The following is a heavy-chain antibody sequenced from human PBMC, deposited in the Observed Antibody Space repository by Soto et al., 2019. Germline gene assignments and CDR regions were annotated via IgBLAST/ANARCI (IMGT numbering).Heavy chain of an antibody. J-gene: IGHJ4*02. CDR3: TRAISGGPFDY. V-gene: IGHV3-21*01. CDR1: GFIFSTYS. Sequence: EMQLVESGGGLVKPGGSLRLSCAASGFIFSTYSMNWVRQTPGKGLEWVSSISRSSDHMYYADSVRGRFTISRDNAKNSLFLQMNSLRAEDTAVYYCTRAISGGPFDYWGQGALVTVSS. CDR2: ISRSSDHM. D-gene: IGHD2-15*01.